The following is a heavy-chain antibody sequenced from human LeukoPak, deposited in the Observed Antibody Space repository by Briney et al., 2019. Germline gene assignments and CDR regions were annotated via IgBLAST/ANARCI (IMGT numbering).Heavy chain of an antibody. Sequence: PGRSLRLSCAASGFTFSGSGLHWVRQAPGKGPEWVAVIWYDGSQRYYAESAKGRFTISRDNSKNTLDLQMSSLRVEDTAVYYCARDTTEGVLSLDVWGQGTTVTVSS. CDR3: ARDTTEGVLSLDV. CDR1: GFTFSGSG. D-gene: IGHD2-8*01. CDR2: IWYDGSQR. V-gene: IGHV3-33*01. J-gene: IGHJ6*02.